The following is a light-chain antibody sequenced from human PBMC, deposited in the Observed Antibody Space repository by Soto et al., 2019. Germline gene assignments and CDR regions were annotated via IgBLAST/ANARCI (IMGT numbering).Light chain of an antibody. V-gene: IGKV1-39*01. CDR3: QQRYSTPRA. Sequence: DIQMTQSPSSLSASVGDRVTITCRASQSISSYLNWYQQKPGKAPKLMIYAASSLQSGVPSRFSGSGSGKDFTLTISSLQPEDFATYYCQQRYSTPRAFGQGTQGEIK. CDR1: QSISSY. J-gene: IGKJ1*01. CDR2: AAS.